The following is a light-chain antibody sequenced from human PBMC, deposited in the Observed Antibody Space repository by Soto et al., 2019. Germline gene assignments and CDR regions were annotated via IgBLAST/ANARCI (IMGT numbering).Light chain of an antibody. CDR2: GAS. CDR3: QQYGSSPRT. V-gene: IGKV3-20*01. CDR1: QSVSSSS. Sequence: EIVLTQSAGTLSLSPGERATRSCRASQSVSSSSLAWYQQKPGQAPRLLIYGASSRATGIPERFSGSGSGTDFTLTISRLEPEDFAVYYCQQYGSSPRTFGQGTKADIK. J-gene: IGKJ1*01.